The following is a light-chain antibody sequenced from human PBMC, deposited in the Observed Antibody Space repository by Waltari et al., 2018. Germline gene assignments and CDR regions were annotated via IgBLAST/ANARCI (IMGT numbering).Light chain of an antibody. Sequence: QSALTQPASVSGSPGQSITISCTGTSSDIGGYDYVSWYQQHPGKAPKLMIYDIIKRPSGVSDRFSGSKSGNTASLTISWLQAEDEADYYCSSYAPSSTVFGGGTKLTVL. CDR2: DII. CDR3: SSYAPSSTV. CDR1: SSDIGGYDY. V-gene: IGLV2-14*03. J-gene: IGLJ2*01.